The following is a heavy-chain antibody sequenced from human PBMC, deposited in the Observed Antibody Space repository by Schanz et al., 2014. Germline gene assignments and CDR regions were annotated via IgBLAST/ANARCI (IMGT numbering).Heavy chain of an antibody. CDR2: ISYSGVT. CDR1: GDSISSGGYY. CDR3: ARGVRPCAELSDY. Sequence: QVQLQESGPGLVKPSQTLSLTCTVSGDSISSGGYYWSWIRQHPVKGMEWIGYISYSGVTCYNPSLRSRITRAMDKTKNQLSMNMSCVTAADTDVYYDARGVRPCAELSDYWGQGTLVTVSS. J-gene: IGHJ4*02. D-gene: IGHD3-16*02. V-gene: IGHV4-31*03.